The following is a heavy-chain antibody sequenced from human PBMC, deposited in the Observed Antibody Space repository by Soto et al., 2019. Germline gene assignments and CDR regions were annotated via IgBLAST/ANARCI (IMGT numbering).Heavy chain of an antibody. CDR1: GGSISSGGYY. CDR2: IYYSGST. J-gene: IGHJ4*02. V-gene: IGHV4-31*03. CDR3: ASGGPGGYSRSWYHFDY. Sequence: PSETLSLTCTVSGGSISSGGYYWSWIRQHPGKGLEWIGYIYYSGSTYYNPSLKSRVTISVDTSKNQFSLKLSSVTAADTAVYYCASGGPGGYSRSWYHFDYWGQGTLVTVSS. D-gene: IGHD6-13*01.